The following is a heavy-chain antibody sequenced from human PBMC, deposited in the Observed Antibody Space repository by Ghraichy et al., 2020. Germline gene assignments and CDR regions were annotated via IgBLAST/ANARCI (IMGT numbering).Heavy chain of an antibody. V-gene: IGHV4-59*08. D-gene: IGHD3-22*01. CDR1: GGSISSYY. Sequence: SETLSLTCTVSGGSISSYYWSWIRQPPGRGLEWIGYMYYSGYTNYSPSLKSRVTISVDTSKNQFSLKLSSVTAADTAVYYCASFKFYDSSGHSYYYGMDVWGQGTMVTVSS. CDR3: ASFKFYDSSGHSYYYGMDV. J-gene: IGHJ6*02. CDR2: MYYSGYT.